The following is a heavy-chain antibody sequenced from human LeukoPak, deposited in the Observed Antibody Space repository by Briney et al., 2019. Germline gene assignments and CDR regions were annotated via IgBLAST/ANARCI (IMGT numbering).Heavy chain of an antibody. CDR3: ARADYGDYYKNWFDP. CDR2: ISAYNGNT. D-gene: IGHD4-17*01. V-gene: IGHV1-18*01. J-gene: IGHJ5*02. CDR1: GYTFTSYG. Sequence: GASVKVSCKASGYTFTSYGISWVRQAPGQGLEWMGWISAYNGNTNYAQKLQGRVTMTTDTSTSTAYMELRSLRSDDTAVYYCARADYGDYYKNWFDPWGQGTLVTVSS.